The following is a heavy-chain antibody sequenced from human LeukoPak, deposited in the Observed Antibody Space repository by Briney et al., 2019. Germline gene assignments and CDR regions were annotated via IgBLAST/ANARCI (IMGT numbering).Heavy chain of an antibody. V-gene: IGHV3-53*01. D-gene: IGHD5-18*01. CDR1: GFTVSSNY. Sequence: GGSLRLSCAASGFTVSSNYMSWVRQAPGKGLGWVSVIYSGGSTYYADSVKGRFTISRDNSKNTLYLQMNSLRAEDTAVYYCARAVYSYGTNWFDPWGQGTLVTVSS. CDR2: IYSGGST. CDR3: ARAVYSYGTNWFDP. J-gene: IGHJ5*02.